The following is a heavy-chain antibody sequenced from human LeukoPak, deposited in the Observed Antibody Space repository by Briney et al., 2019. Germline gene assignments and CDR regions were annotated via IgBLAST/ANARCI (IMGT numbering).Heavy chain of an antibody. Sequence: PSETLSLTCAVYGGSFSGYYWSWIRQPPGKGLEWVGEINHSGSTNYNPSLKSRVPISVATAKNQFSRKLSSVTAADTAVYHCARDRVKNWFDPWGQGTLVTVSS. CDR2: INHSGST. CDR1: GGSFSGYY. J-gene: IGHJ5*02. D-gene: IGHD3-10*01. CDR3: ARDRVKNWFDP. V-gene: IGHV4-34*01.